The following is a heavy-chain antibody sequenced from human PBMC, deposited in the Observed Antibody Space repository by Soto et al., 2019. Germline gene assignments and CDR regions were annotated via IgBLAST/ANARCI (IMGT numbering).Heavy chain of an antibody. D-gene: IGHD6-13*01. Sequence: GGSLRLSCAASGFTFSSYAMSWVRQAPGKGLEWVSAISGSGGSTYYADSVKGRFTISRDNSKNTLYPQMNSLRAEDTAVYYCAKAPYSSSWYGYYFDYWGQGTLVTVSS. CDR1: GFTFSSYA. J-gene: IGHJ4*02. V-gene: IGHV3-23*01. CDR3: AKAPYSSSWYGYYFDY. CDR2: ISGSGGST.